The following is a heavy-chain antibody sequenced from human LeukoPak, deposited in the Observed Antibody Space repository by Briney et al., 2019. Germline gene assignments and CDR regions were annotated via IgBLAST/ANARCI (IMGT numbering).Heavy chain of an antibody. CDR2: IIPIFGTA. Sequence: ASVKVSCKASGGTFSSYAISWVRQAPGQGLKWMGGIIPIFGTANYAQKFQGRVTITTDESTSTAYMELSSLRSEDTAVYYCARDNPPDFWSGPTNYYYYYMDVWGKGTTVTVSS. J-gene: IGHJ6*03. V-gene: IGHV1-69*05. D-gene: IGHD3-3*01. CDR3: ARDNPPDFWSGPTNYYYYYMDV. CDR1: GGTFSSYA.